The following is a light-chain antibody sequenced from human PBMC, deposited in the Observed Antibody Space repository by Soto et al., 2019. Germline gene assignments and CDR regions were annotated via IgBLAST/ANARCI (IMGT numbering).Light chain of an antibody. J-gene: IGKJ1*01. CDR1: QSLSSSS. CDR3: HQYDSIVQT. Sequence: EIVLTQSPGTLSMSPGERATLSCRASQSLSSSSLAWYQQKPGQAPRLLIYGASTRATGIPARFSGSGSGTEFTLTISSLQSEDFAVYYCHQYDSIVQTFGQGTKVDI. CDR2: GAS. V-gene: IGKV3-20*01.